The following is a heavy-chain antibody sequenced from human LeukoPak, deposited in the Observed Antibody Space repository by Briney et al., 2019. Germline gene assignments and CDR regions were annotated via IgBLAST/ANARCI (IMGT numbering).Heavy chain of an antibody. CDR3: TRARTVGSITIPFDL. V-gene: IGHV3-7*01. J-gene: IGHJ2*01. Sequence: GGSPRLSCAASGFSFNSYWMSWVRQAPGKRLEWAANIKQDGSETKYVDSVKGRFTISRDNAKNSLFLQMDSLRAEDTAVYYCTRARTVGSITIPFDLWGRGTQVTVSS. CDR1: GFSFNSYW. D-gene: IGHD3-3*01. CDR2: IKQDGSET.